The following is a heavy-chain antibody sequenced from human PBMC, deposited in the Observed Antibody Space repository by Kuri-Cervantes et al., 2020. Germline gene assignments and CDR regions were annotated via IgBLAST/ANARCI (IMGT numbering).Heavy chain of an antibody. CDR1: GYTFTSYG. D-gene: IGHD5-18*01. J-gene: IGHJ3*02. V-gene: IGHV1-18*01. CDR3: ARHRAAAMANDAFDI. Sequence: ASVKVSCKASGYTFTSYGISWVRQAPGQGPEWMGWISAYNGDTNYAQKLQGRVTMATDTSTSTAYMELRSLRSDDTAVYYCARHRAAAMANDAFDIWGQGTMVTVSS. CDR2: ISAYNGDT.